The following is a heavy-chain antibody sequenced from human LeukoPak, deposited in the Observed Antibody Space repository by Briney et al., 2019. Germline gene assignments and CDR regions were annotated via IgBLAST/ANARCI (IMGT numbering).Heavy chain of an antibody. J-gene: IGHJ4*02. CDR1: GYSFTSYW. Sequence: GESLQISFKGSGYSFTSYWIAWVRPVPGKGLEWMGVIHPGDSDTRYSPSFQGQVTISADKSVSTAYLQWSSLKASDTAMYYCARQDGAAKFYFDYWGQGTLVTVSS. CDR2: IHPGDSDT. D-gene: IGHD5-24*01. V-gene: IGHV5-51*01. CDR3: ARQDGAAKFYFDY.